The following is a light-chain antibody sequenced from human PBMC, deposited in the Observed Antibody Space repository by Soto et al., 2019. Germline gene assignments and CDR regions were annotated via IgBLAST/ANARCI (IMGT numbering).Light chain of an antibody. Sequence: DIHMTQSPSSLAASVGDRVTITCRASQSISGYLNWYQQKPGKAPRLLIYATSYLQSGVPSRFSGSGSGTDFTRTISSLQPENFATYYCQQSYSTPAITFGQRTRLETK. CDR3: QQSYSTPAIT. V-gene: IGKV1-39*01. J-gene: IGKJ5*01. CDR1: QSISGY. CDR2: ATS.